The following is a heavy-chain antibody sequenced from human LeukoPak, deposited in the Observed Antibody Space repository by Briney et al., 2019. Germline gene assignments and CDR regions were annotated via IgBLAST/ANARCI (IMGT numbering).Heavy chain of an antibody. D-gene: IGHD5-24*01. CDR1: GYTFTGYY. CDR3: ARKFYGMEMATIPPFDY. J-gene: IGHJ4*02. Sequence: ASVKVSCKASGYTFTGYYMHWVRQAPGQGLEWMGWINPNSGGTNYAQKFQGRVTMTRDTSISTAYMELSRLRSDDTAVYYCARKFYGMEMATIPPFDYWSQGTLVTVSS. V-gene: IGHV1-2*02. CDR2: INPNSGGT.